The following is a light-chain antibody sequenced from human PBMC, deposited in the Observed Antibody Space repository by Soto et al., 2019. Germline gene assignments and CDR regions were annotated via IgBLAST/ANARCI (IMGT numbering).Light chain of an antibody. J-gene: IGKJ1*01. CDR1: QSVSSN. Sequence: EIVMTQSPATLSVSPGERATLSCRASQSVSSNLAWYQQKPGQAPRLLIYGASTRATGIPARFSGSGSGTEFTLTISSLQLEDFAVYYCQQYSNWPPQTFGQGPKVEIK. CDR2: GAS. CDR3: QQYSNWPPQT. V-gene: IGKV3-15*01.